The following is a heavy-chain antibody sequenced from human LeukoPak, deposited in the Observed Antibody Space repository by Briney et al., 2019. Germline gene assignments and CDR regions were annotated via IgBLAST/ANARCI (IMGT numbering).Heavy chain of an antibody. V-gene: IGHV4-39*07. CDR1: GGYIITSGHY. D-gene: IGHD4-23*01. J-gene: IGHJ5*02. CDR3: ARERSSSGGHNWFDP. CDR2: VYYTGVT. Sequence: SETLSLTCTVSGGYIITSGHYWGWIRQPPGKGLEWIGSVYYTGVTSTNPFFRSRMSISVDTSKNQFSLNQTSVTAADAAVYYCARERSSSGGHNWFDPWSQGTLVTVSS.